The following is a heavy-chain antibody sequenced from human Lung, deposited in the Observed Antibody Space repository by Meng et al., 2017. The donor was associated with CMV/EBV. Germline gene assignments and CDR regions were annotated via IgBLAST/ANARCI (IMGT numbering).Heavy chain of an antibody. CDR2: ISSESRTI. D-gene: IGHD1-1*01. Sequence: GGSLRLSCAASGFTFSRYSLNWVRQAPGKGLEWLSYISSESRTIHYADSVKGRFTISRDSAQNSLYLEMNSLRAEDTAVYYCARDATHDLASFDAFDLWGQGXMVTVSS. CDR3: ARDATHDLASFDAFDL. CDR1: GFTFSRYS. J-gene: IGHJ3*01. V-gene: IGHV3-48*04.